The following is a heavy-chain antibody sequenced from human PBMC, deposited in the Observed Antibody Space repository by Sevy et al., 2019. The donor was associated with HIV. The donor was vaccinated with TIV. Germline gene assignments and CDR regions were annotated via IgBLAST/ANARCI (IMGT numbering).Heavy chain of an antibody. J-gene: IGHJ4*02. V-gene: IGHV3-23*01. CDR2: ISGSGGST. CDR1: GFTFSSYA. D-gene: IGHD3-22*01. CDR3: AKGYYYDSSGCDY. Sequence: GGSLRLSCAASGFTFSSYAMNWVRHAPGKGLEWVSAISGSGGSTYYVDSVKGRFTISRDNSKNTLYLQMNSLRAEDTAVYFCAKGYYYDSSGCDYWGQGTLVTVSS.